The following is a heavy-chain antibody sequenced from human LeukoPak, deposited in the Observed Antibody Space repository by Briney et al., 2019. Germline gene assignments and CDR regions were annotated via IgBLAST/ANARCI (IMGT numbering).Heavy chain of an antibody. CDR2: IYYSGST. CDR1: GGSISSYY. V-gene: IGHV4-59*01. J-gene: IGHJ4*02. Sequence: PSETLSLTCTVSGGSISSYYWSWIRQPPGKGLEWIGYIYYSGSTNYNPSLKSRVTISVDTSKNQFSLKLSSVTAADTAVYYCARVDSSGYYYKVDSSGQGKLGSVSS. D-gene: IGHD3-22*01. CDR3: ARVDSSGYYYKVDS.